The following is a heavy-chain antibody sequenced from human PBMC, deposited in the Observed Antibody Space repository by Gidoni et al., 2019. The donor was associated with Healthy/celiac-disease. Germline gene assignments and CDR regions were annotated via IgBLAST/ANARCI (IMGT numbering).Heavy chain of an antibody. V-gene: IGHV3-15*01. D-gene: IGHD2-8*01. CDR1: GFTFSNAW. J-gene: IGHJ3*02. Sequence: EVHLVESGGGLVKPGGSLRLSCEASGFTFSNAWMRWVRQAPGKGLGWFGRIKSKTEGGTTDYAAPVKGRFTISREDSKNTLYLQMNSLKTEDTAVYYCTTRVRGDAFDIWGQGTMVTVSS. CDR3: TTRVRGDAFDI. CDR2: IKSKTEGGTT.